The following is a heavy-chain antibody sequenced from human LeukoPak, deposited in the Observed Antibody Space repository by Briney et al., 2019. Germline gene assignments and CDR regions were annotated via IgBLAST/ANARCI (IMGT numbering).Heavy chain of an antibody. CDR2: INPNSGST. Sequence: VASVKVSCKASGYTFTSYYMHWVRQAPGQGLEWMGWINPNSGSTNYAQKFQGRVTMTRDTSISTAYMELSRLRSDDTAVYYCARDSLPYPEIAAAYYWGQGTLVTVSS. D-gene: IGHD6-13*01. CDR3: ARDSLPYPEIAAAYY. V-gene: IGHV1-2*02. CDR1: GYTFTSYY. J-gene: IGHJ4*02.